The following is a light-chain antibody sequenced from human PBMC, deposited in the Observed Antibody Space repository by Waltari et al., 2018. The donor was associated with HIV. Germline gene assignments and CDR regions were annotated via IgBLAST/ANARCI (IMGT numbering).Light chain of an antibody. CDR1: SPNLRAGSD. J-gene: IGLJ1*01. CDR3: QSYDSNLSGATV. Sequence: QSVLTQPPSVSGAPGQRVTIPCPGSSPNLRAGSDAHWSQQLPGTAPKVLIYGNSNRPSGVTDRFSGSKSGTSASLAITGLQAEDEADYYCQSYDSNLSGATVFGTGTKVTVL. CDR2: GNS. V-gene: IGLV1-40*01.